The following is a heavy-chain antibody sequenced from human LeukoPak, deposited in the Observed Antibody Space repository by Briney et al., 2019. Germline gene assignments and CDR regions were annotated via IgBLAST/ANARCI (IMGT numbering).Heavy chain of an antibody. J-gene: IGHJ4*02. CDR3: AKDGSIAVAGMFDY. CDR2: ISSSSSYI. V-gene: IGHV3-21*01. Sequence: SGGSLRLSCAASGFTFSSYSMNWVRQAPGKGLEWVSSISSSSSYIYYADSVKGRFTISRDNAKNSLYLQMNSLRAEDTAVYYCAKDGSIAVAGMFDYWGQGTLVTVSS. D-gene: IGHD6-19*01. CDR1: GFTFSSYS.